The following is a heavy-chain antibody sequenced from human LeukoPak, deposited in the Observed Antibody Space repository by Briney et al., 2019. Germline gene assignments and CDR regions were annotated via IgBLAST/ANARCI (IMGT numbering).Heavy chain of an antibody. V-gene: IGHV3-21*01. CDR3: ARGAYHLPLCD. CDR2: ISSSSSNI. J-gene: IGHJ4*02. D-gene: IGHD2-2*01. Sequence: GGSLRLSCAASGFTFSSYSMNWVRQAPGKGLEWVSSISSSSSNIYYADSVKGRFTISRDNAKNSLYVQMNSLRAEDTAVYYCARGAYHLPLCDWGQGTLVTVSS. CDR1: GFTFSSYS.